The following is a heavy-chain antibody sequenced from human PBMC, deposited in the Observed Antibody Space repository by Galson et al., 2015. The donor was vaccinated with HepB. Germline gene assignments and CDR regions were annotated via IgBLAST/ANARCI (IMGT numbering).Heavy chain of an antibody. D-gene: IGHD6-13*01. CDR3: AKDPAAGEPL. J-gene: IGHJ4*02. Sequence: SLRLSCAASGFTFSSYAMHWVRQAPGKGLEWVAVISYDGSNKYYADSVKGRFTISRDNSKNTLYLQMNSLRAEDTAVYYCAKDPAAGEPLWGQGTLVTVSS. CDR1: GFTFSSYA. V-gene: IGHV3-30-3*01. CDR2: ISYDGSNK.